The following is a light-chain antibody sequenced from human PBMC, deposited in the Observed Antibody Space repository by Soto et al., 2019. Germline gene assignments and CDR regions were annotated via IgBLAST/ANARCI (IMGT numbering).Light chain of an antibody. CDR3: WQYGTSLGFP. Sequence: ETVLTQSPGTLSLSPGERATLSCRASQSVSSNLLAWYQEKPGQAPRLLIFGASRRATGIPDRFSGSGSGTDFTLTITRLEPEDFAVYYCWQYGTSLGFPVGGGTKVDIK. CDR1: QSVSSNL. V-gene: IGKV3-20*01. CDR2: GAS. J-gene: IGKJ4*01.